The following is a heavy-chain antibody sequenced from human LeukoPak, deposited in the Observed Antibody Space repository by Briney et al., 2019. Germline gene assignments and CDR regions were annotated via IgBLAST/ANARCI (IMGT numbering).Heavy chain of an antibody. CDR2: IDGGGGST. V-gene: IGHV3-23*01. J-gene: IGHJ4*02. CDR3: AKDSYDSSGSRYDF. Sequence: PGGSLRLSCTASGFTFSSHALSWVRQAPGVGLEWVSAIDGGGGSTWYADSVKGRFTIPRDNSKNTLHMRMNSLRAEDTAVYYCAKDSYDSSGSRYDFWGQGTLVTVSS. CDR1: GFTFSSHA. D-gene: IGHD3-22*01.